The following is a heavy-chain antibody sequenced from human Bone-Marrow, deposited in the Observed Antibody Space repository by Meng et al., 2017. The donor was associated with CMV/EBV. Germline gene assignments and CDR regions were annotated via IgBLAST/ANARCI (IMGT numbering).Heavy chain of an antibody. CDR2: ISTYNGNT. V-gene: IGHV1-18*01. CDR3: AGGYSSSWYEGVDY. J-gene: IGHJ4*02. CDR1: GYTFTSYG. Sequence: ASVKVSCKASGYTFTSYGISWVRQAPGQGLEWMGWISTYNGNTNYAQKLQGRVTMTTDTSTRKAYMGMRSMKSDDTGVYYCAGGYSSSWYEGVDYWGQGTLVTVSS. D-gene: IGHD6-13*01.